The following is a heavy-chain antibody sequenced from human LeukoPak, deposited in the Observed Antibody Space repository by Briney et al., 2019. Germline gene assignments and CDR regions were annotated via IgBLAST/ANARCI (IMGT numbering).Heavy chain of an antibody. CDR2: IYYSGST. CDR3: ARDRDRDTGGYYYHMDV. D-gene: IGHD2-8*02. Sequence: PPETLSLTCTVSGDSISNYYWNWIRQTPGKGLEWIGYIYYSGSTLYNPSLKSRVTISVDKSKNQISLLMNSVTAADTAVYYCARDRDRDTGGYYYHMDVWGKGTTVSVS. J-gene: IGHJ6*03. V-gene: IGHV4-59*01. CDR1: GDSISNYY.